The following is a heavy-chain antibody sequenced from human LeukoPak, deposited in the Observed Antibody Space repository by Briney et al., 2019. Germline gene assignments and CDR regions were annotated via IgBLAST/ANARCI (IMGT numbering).Heavy chain of an antibody. V-gene: IGHV3-48*01. CDR1: GFTFSSYS. J-gene: IGHJ4*02. CDR3: ARDTQSGWYKSEYFDY. CDR2: ISSSSSTI. D-gene: IGHD6-19*01. Sequence: GRSLRLSCAASGFTFSSYSMNWVRQAPGKGLEWVSYISSSSSTIYYADSVKGRFTISRDNAKNSLYLQMNSLRAEDTAVYYCARDTQSGWYKSEYFDYWGQGTLVTVSS.